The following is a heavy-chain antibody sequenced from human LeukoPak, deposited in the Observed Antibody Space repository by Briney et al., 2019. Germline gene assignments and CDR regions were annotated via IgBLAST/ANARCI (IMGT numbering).Heavy chain of an antibody. CDR1: GGSISSHY. V-gene: IGHV4-59*11. CDR3: ARVVAATRYYYYYMDV. J-gene: IGHJ6*03. D-gene: IGHD2-15*01. Sequence: SETLSLTCTVSGGSISSHYWSWIRQPPGKGLEWIGYIYYNGSTNYNPSLKSRVTLSVDTSKNQFSLKLSSVTAADTAVYYCARVVAATRYYYYYMDVWGKGTTVTVSS. CDR2: IYYNGST.